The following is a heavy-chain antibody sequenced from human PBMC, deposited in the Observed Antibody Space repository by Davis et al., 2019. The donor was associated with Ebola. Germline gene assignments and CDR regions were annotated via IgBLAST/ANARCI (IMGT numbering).Heavy chain of an antibody. CDR2: INAGNGNT. Sequence: ASVKVSCKASGYTFTSYAMHWVRQAPGQRLEWMGWINAGNGNTKYSQKFQGRVTITRDTSASTAYMELSSLRSEDTAVYYCARYCGDDCYSGPRWAIDYWGQGTLVTVSS. D-gene: IGHD2-21*02. CDR1: GYTFTSYA. J-gene: IGHJ4*02. V-gene: IGHV1-3*01. CDR3: ARYCGDDCYSGPRWAIDY.